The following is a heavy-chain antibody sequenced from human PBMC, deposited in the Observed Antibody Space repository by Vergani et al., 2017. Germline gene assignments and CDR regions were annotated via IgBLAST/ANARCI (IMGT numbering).Heavy chain of an antibody. D-gene: IGHD4-11*01. CDR1: GYTFTNYA. V-gene: IGHV1-3*01. CDR2: INAGNGNT. J-gene: IGHJ6*03. CDR3: ARCGWGTTVTTVYYYYYMDV. Sequence: QVQLVQSGAEVKKPGASVKVSCKASGYTFTNYAMHWVRQAPGQRLEWMGWINAGNGNTKYSQKFQGRVTITSDTSASTAYMELSSLRSEDTAVYYCARCGWGTTVTTVYYYYYMDVWGKGTTVTVSS.